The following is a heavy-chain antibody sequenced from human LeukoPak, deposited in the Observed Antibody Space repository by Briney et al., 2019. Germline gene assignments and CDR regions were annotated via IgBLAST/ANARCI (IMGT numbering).Heavy chain of an antibody. D-gene: IGHD3-16*01. CDR3: ARDGGYRDYFDY. CDR1: GFTFSSYG. J-gene: IGHJ4*02. CDR2: IYSGGST. V-gene: IGHV3-66*01. Sequence: GGSLRLSCAASGFTFSSYGMHWVRQAPGKGLEWVSVIYSGGSTYYADSVKGRFTISRDNSKNTLYLQMNSLRAEDTAVYYCARDGGYRDYFDYWGQGTLVTVSS.